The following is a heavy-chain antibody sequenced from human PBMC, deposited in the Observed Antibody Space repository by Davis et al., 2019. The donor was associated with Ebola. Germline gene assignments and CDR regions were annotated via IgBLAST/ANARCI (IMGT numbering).Heavy chain of an antibody. CDR3: ARTKSHRWGSTASWFDP. CDR1: GYTFTSYA. V-gene: IGHV1-8*01. J-gene: IGHJ5*02. D-gene: IGHD6-6*01. Sequence: ASVKVSCKASGYTFTSYAINWVRQAAGQGLEWMGWMNPNSGHTGYSQNFQGRITMTRNTSISPAYMDLSRLRSDDTAVYYCARTKSHRWGSTASWFDPWGQGTLVTVSS. CDR2: MNPNSGHT.